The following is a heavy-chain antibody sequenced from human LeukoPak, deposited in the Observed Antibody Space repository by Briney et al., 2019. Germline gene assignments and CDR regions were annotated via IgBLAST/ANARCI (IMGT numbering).Heavy chain of an antibody. CDR2: IYSGGST. Sequence: PGGSLRLSCAASGFTVSSNHMSWVRQAPGKGLEWVSVIYSGGSTYYADSVKGRFTISRDNSKNTLYLQMNSLRAEDTAVYYCARDRYYDSSGYYRLDYWGQGTLVTVSS. CDR3: ARDRYYDSSGYYRLDY. CDR1: GFTVSSNH. V-gene: IGHV3-53*01. D-gene: IGHD3-22*01. J-gene: IGHJ4*02.